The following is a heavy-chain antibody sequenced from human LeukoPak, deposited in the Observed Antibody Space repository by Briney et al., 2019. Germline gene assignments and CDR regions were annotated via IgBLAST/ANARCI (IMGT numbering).Heavy chain of an antibody. Sequence: GGSLRLSCAASGFTFDDYGMSWVRQAPGKGLEWVSGINWNGGSTGYADSVKGRFTISRDNAKNSLYLQMNSLRAEDTALYYRARGGLSSSWYYFDYWGQGTLVTVSS. J-gene: IGHJ4*02. CDR1: GFTFDDYG. D-gene: IGHD6-13*01. V-gene: IGHV3-20*04. CDR2: INWNGGST. CDR3: ARGGLSSSWYYFDY.